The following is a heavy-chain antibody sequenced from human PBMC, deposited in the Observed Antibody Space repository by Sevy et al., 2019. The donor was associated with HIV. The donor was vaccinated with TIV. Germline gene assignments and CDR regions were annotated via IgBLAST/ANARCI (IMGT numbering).Heavy chain of an antibody. CDR2: IAHSGRS. CDR3: ARGPKPLRSDYGDYRGVGYYFDS. CDR1: SESFSNYY. V-gene: IGHV4-34*01. Sequence: SETLSLTCAVYSESFSNYYWSWIRLSPGKGLESIGEIAHSGRSDYNPSLKSRVTMSVDTSMNQFSLKLTSVTAADTAVYYCARGPKPLRSDYGDYRGVGYYFDSWGHGTLVTVSS. D-gene: IGHD4-17*01. J-gene: IGHJ4*01.